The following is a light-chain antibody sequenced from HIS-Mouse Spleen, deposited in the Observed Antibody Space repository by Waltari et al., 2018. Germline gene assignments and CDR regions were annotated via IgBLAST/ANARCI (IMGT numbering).Light chain of an antibody. J-gene: IGLJ2*01. V-gene: IGLV3-10*01. CDR2: EDS. CDR1: PLPKKY. CDR3: YSTDSSGNHRV. Sequence: SYELTQPPSVSVSPGQTARITCSGDPLPKKYAYWYQQKSGQAPVLVIYEDSKRPSWIRERFSGSSSGTMATLTISGAQVEDEADYYCYSTDSSGNHRVFGGGTKLTVL.